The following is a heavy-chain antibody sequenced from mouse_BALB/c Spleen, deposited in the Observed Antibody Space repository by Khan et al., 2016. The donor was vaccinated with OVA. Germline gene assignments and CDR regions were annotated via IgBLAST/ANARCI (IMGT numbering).Heavy chain of an antibody. CDR3: TRDRIDY. J-gene: IGHJ2*01. V-gene: IGHV1-7*01. Sequence: VQLQESGAELAKPAASVKMSCKASGYTFTTYWMHWVKQRPGQGLEWIGYFNPTSGYTDYNDKFKDRATLSAVKSSSTAYMPLNSLTSEDSAGYYCTRDRIDYWGQGTTHTVAS. CDR2: FNPTSGYT. CDR1: GYTFTTYW.